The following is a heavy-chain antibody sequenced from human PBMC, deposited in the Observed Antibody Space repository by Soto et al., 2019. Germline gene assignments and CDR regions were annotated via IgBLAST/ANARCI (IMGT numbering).Heavy chain of an antibody. CDR3: ARAHRAEGSGYYVDY. CDR2: INHSGST. Sequence: SETLSLTCAVYGGSFSGYYWSWIRQPPGKGLEWIGEINHSGSTNYNPSLKSRVTISVDTSKNQFSLKLSSVTAADTAVYYCARAHRAEGSGYYVDYWGQGTLVTVSS. V-gene: IGHV4-34*01. D-gene: IGHD3-22*01. J-gene: IGHJ4*02. CDR1: GGSFSGYY.